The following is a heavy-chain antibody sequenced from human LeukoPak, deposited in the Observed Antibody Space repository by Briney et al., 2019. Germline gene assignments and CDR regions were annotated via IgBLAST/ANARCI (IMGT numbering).Heavy chain of an antibody. Sequence: PSVKLSRKPSGYTFTSHDVNWLREATGQGLEWLGWMNPNSSHTCFAQKFHRRVTMTRDTSISTAYMELCSLRSEDTAIYYCAMYHYDSSGPYVGAFDIWGQGTMVTVSS. CDR3: AMYHYDSSGPYVGAFDI. J-gene: IGHJ3*02. CDR2: MNPNSSHT. CDR1: GYTFTSHD. D-gene: IGHD3-22*01. V-gene: IGHV1-8*01.